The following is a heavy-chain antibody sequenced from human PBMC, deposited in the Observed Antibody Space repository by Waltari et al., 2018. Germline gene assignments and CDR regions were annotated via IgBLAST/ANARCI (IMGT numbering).Heavy chain of an antibody. CDR3: AKDAGITMVQGPYEWYFDY. Sequence: QVQLVESGGGVVQPGRSLRLSCAASGFTFSSYGMHWVRQAPAKGLEWVAVISYDGSNKYYADAVKGRFPISRDNSKNTLYLQMNSLRAEDTAVYYCAKDAGITMVQGPYEWYFDYWGQGTLVTVSS. V-gene: IGHV3-30*18. CDR1: GFTFSSYG. J-gene: IGHJ4*02. CDR2: ISYDGSNK. D-gene: IGHD3-10*01.